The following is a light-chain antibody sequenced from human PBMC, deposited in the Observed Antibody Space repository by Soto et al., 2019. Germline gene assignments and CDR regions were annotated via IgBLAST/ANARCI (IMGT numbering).Light chain of an antibody. V-gene: IGKV1-8*01. CDR1: QGISSY. CDR3: QQYYSYPRT. Sequence: AIRMTQSPSSLSASTGDRVTITCRASQGISSYLAWYQQKPGKAPKLLIYAASTLQSGVPSRFSGSGSGTDLTLTICCLQSEDFATYYCQQYYSYPRTFGQGTKVEIK. CDR2: AAS. J-gene: IGKJ1*01.